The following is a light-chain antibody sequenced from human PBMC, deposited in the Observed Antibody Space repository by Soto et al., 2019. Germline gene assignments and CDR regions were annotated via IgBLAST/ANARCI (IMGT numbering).Light chain of an antibody. V-gene: IGLV2-14*01. J-gene: IGLJ1*01. Sequence: QSALTQPASVSGSPGQSITISCTGTSSDVGGYNYVSWYQQHPGKAPKLMIYDVSNRPSGVSNRFSGSKSGNTASLTISGLQAEDEADYYCSSYTSSSTPFRTRTKVTVL. CDR2: DVS. CDR1: SSDVGGYNY. CDR3: SSYTSSSTP.